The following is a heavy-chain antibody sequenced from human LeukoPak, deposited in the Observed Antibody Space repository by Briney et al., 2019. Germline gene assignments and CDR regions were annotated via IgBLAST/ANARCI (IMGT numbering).Heavy chain of an antibody. CDR3: ARTRGPNVFGGVHDY. CDR2: ISGGGGST. V-gene: IGHV3-23*01. J-gene: IGHJ4*02. CDR1: GFPFSSYA. D-gene: IGHD3-16*01. Sequence: GGSLRLSWAASGFPFSSYAMSWVRQAPGKGLEWVSGISGGGGSTYYADSVRGRFTISRDNSKNTLYLQVNSPRAEDTAVYYCARTRGPNVFGGVHDYWGQGTLVTVSS.